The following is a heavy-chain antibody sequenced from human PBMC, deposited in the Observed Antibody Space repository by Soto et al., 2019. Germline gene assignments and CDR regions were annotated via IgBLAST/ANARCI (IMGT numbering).Heavy chain of an antibody. CDR2: ISGSGDRT. J-gene: IGHJ4*02. Sequence: EVQLLESGGGLVQPGGALRLSCAASGITISNYPMSWVRQAPGKGLDWVSGISGSGDRTDYADSAKGRFTISKDISKKSLSLQLDSLGVEDTAVYFCVKDDGGYPSTAPLWGQGTLVTVSS. CDR3: VKDDGGYPSTAPL. V-gene: IGHV3-23*01. D-gene: IGHD3-22*01. CDR1: GITISNYP.